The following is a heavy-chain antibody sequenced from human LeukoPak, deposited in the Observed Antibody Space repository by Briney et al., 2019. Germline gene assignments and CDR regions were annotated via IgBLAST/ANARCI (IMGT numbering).Heavy chain of an antibody. CDR2: ISWNSGSI. J-gene: IGHJ4*02. CDR3: AKDPAPYYGSGSYLNYFDY. Sequence: GGSLRLSCAASGFTFDDYAMHWVRQAPGKGLEWVSGISWNSGSIGYADSVKGRFTISRDNAKNSLYLQMNSLRAEDMALYYCAKDPAPYYGSGSYLNYFDYWGQGTLVTVSS. CDR1: GFTFDDYA. D-gene: IGHD3-10*01. V-gene: IGHV3-9*03.